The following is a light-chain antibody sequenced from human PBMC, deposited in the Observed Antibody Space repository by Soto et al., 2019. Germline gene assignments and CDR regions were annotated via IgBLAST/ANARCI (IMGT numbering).Light chain of an antibody. Sequence: PGPRATLSCRASQSVDTTFFAWYQKKPGQAPRLLIYGASKRATGIPDRFSGSGSGTDFTLIISRLEPEDFAVYYCQQYMSSVTFGHGTKVEIK. J-gene: IGKJ1*01. CDR3: QQYMSSVT. V-gene: IGKV3-20*01. CDR1: QSVDTTF. CDR2: GAS.